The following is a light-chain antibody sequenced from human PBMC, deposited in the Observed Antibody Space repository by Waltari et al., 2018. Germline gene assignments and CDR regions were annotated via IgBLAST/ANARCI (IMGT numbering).Light chain of an antibody. CDR2: LNSDGTY. J-gene: IGLJ3*02. CDR3: QTWGTGTDWV. V-gene: IGLV4-69*01. CDR1: TGHSHFA. Sequence: QVALTQSPSASASLGASVRLPCTPNTGHSHFAIAWHQHQPEKGPRFLMKLNSDGTYSKGDGIPDRFSGSSSGAERYLTISSLQSEDEADYYCQTWGTGTDWVFGGGTKLTVL.